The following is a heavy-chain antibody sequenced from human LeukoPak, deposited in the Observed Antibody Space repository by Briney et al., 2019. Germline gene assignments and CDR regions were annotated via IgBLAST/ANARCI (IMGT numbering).Heavy chain of an antibody. CDR2: IKQDGLER. J-gene: IGHJ4*02. Sequence: GGSLRLSCAASGFTFSNYWMSWVRQAPGKGLEWVANIKQDGLERHYMDSVKGRFTISRDNAKNSLYLQMNSLKAEDTAVYYCARDKIVGATHFDYWGQGTLVTVSS. D-gene: IGHD1-26*01. V-gene: IGHV3-7*01. CDR3: ARDKIVGATHFDY. CDR1: GFTFSNYW.